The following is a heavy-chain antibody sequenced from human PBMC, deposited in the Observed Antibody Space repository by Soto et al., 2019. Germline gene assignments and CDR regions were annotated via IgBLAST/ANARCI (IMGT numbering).Heavy chain of an antibody. Sequence: QVQLQESGPGLVKPSETLSLTCTVSGGSISSYYWSWIRQPPGKGLEWIGYIYYTGTTNYNPSLKSRVTISVDTSKNQFSLRLSSVTAADTAVYYCARLRGSGCSDTRGFDYWGQGTLVTVSS. CDR3: ARLRGSGCSDTRGFDY. CDR1: GGSISSYY. D-gene: IGHD3-10*01. J-gene: IGHJ4*02. V-gene: IGHV4-59*08. CDR2: IYYTGTT.